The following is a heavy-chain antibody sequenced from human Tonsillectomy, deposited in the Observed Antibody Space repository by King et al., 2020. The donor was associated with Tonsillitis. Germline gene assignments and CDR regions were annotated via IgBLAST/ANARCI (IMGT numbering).Heavy chain of an antibody. Sequence: LQLQESGPGLVKASETLSLTCTVSGGSISSGTYYWGWIRQPPGKGLEGMGSLSYSGSTYYNPSLKSRVTISVDTSKNQFSLELTSVTAADTAVYYCARHGMATNWGHYFDYWGQGTLVTVSS. CDR2: LSYSGST. D-gene: IGHD5-24*01. CDR3: ARHGMATNWGHYFDY. J-gene: IGHJ4*02. V-gene: IGHV4-39*01. CDR1: GGSISSGTYY.